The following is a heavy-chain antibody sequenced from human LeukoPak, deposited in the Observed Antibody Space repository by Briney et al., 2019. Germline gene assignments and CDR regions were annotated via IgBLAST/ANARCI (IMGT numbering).Heavy chain of an antibody. CDR3: ARVPYYYDSSGYPP. J-gene: IGHJ5*02. Sequence: GGSLRLSCAASGFTVSSNFMTWVRQAPGKGLEWVSYISSSSSTIYYADSVKGRFTISRDNAKNSLYLQMNSLRDEDTAVYYCARVPYYYDSSGYPPWGQGTLVTVSS. V-gene: IGHV3-48*02. D-gene: IGHD3-22*01. CDR2: ISSSSSTI. CDR1: GFTVSSNF.